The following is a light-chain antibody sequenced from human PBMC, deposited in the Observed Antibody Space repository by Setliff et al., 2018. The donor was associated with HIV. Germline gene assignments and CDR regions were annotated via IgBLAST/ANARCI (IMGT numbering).Light chain of an antibody. CDR2: DVS. CDR1: SSAGVGYDY. CDR3: SSYTSISTYV. V-gene: IGLV2-14*01. J-gene: IGLJ1*01. Sequence: QSALPQPASVSGSPAQSIAISSTGTSSAGVGYDYVSWFQQHPGKAPQPMIYDVSKRPSCVSNRFSGSKSDNTASLTISGLQAEDEADYFCSSYTSISTYVFGTGTKVTV.